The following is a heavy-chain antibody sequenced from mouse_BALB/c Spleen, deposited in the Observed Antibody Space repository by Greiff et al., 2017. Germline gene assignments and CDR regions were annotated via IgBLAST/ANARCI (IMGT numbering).Heavy chain of an antibody. CDR1: GFTFTDYY. J-gene: IGHJ2*01. CDR3: ARSRTGTLDY. CDR2: IRNKANGYTT. D-gene: IGHD4-1*01. V-gene: IGHV7-3*02. Sequence: EVKLMESGGGLVQPGGSLRLSCATSGFTFTDYYMSWVRQPPGKALEWLGFIRNKANGYTTEYSASVKGRFTISRDNSQSILYLQMNTLRAEDSATYYCARSRTGTLDYWGQGTTLTVSS.